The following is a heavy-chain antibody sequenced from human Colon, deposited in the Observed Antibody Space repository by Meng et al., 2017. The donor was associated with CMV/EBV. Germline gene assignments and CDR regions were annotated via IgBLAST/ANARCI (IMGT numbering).Heavy chain of an antibody. CDR3: ARREILGYSEGLYAFNV. CDR2: INPSGGST. CDR1: GYTFTSYY. J-gene: IGHJ3*01. V-gene: IGHV1-46*01. Sequence: ASVKVSCKASGYTFTSYYMHWVRQTPGQGLEWMGIINPSGGSTSYAQKFQGRVTMTRDTSTSTVYMELSSLRSEDTAVYYCARREILGYSEGLYAFNVWGQGTRVTVSS. D-gene: IGHD5-18*01.